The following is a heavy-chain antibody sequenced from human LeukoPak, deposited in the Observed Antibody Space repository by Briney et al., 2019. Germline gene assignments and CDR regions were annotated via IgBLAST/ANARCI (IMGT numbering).Heavy chain of an antibody. CDR3: ARAYSTSWYFDY. D-gene: IGHD6-13*01. CDR1: GGSISSYY. CDR2: IFYSGST. J-gene: IGHJ4*02. V-gene: IGHV4-59*01. Sequence: PSETLSLTCTVSGGSISSYYWSWIREPPGKGLEWIADIFYSGSTNYNPSLKSRVTLSVDTSKNQVSLKLSSVAAADTAVCYCARAYSTSWYFDYWGQGTLVTVSS.